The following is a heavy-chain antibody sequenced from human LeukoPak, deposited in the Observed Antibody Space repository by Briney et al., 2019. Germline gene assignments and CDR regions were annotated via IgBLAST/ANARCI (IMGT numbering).Heavy chain of an antibody. CDR3: ARGYSGHYYAFDI. V-gene: IGHV4-59*01. CDR2: IYYTGST. Sequence: SETLSLTCTLPGGFISSYYWSCIRQPPGKGLQWIGDIYYTGSTNYTPCLKSRVTISVDTSKNHFSLKLTSVTAADAAVYYCARGYSGHYYAFDIWGEGTMVTVSS. D-gene: IGHD1-26*01. J-gene: IGHJ3*02. CDR1: GGFISSYY.